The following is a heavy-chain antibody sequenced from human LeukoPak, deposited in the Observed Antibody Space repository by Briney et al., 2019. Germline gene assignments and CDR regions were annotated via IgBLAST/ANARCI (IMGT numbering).Heavy chain of an antibody. J-gene: IGHJ4*02. CDR1: GFTFSSYA. V-gene: IGHV3-23*01. Sequence: GGSLRFSCAASGFTFSSYAMSWVRQAPGKGLEWVSAISGSGGSTYYADSVKGRFTISRDNSKNTLYLQMNSLRAEDTAVYYCAKDLYSSSWYRTYYFDYWGQGTLVTVSS. CDR3: AKDLYSSSWYRTYYFDY. D-gene: IGHD6-13*01. CDR2: ISGSGGST.